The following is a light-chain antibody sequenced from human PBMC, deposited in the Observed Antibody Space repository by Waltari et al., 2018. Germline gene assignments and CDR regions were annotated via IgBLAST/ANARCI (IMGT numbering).Light chain of an antibody. V-gene: IGLV2-23*01. J-gene: IGLJ3*02. CDR2: EGN. CDR1: NSAVGTYNL. CDR3: SSYAGSSSPRV. Sequence: QSALIQPASVSGSPGQSITMSCTETNSAVGTYNLVSWYQQHPGKAPKLMIYEGNKRPSGVSARFSGSKSGNTASLTISGLQAEDEADYYCSSYAGSSSPRVFGGGTKLTVL.